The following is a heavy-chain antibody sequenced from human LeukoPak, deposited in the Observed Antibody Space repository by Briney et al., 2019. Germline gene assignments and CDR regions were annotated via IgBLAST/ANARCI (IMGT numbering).Heavy chain of an antibody. CDR2: IYYSGST. V-gene: IGHV4-59*08. D-gene: IGHD1-26*01. CDR3: ARQLVSGSSPHFDY. J-gene: IGHJ4*02. Sequence: SETLSLTCTVSDASISSYYWSWIRQPPGKGLEWTGYIYYSGSTYYNPSLKSRVTISVDTSKNQFSLKLSSVTAADTAVYYCARQLVSGSSPHFDYWGQGTLVTVSS. CDR1: DASISSYY.